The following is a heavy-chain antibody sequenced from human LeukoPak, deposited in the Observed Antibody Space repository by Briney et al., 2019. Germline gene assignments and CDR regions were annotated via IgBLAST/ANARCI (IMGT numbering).Heavy chain of an antibody. V-gene: IGHV3-30*18. CDR1: GFTFDDYA. J-gene: IGHJ4*02. Sequence: GGSLRLSCAASGFTFDDYAMHWVRQAPGKGLEWVAVISYDGSNKYYADSVKGRFTISRDNSKNTLYLQMNSLRAEDTAVYYCAKTPITMVRGVIIPPDYWGQGTLVTVSS. D-gene: IGHD3-10*01. CDR3: AKTPITMVRGVIIPPDY. CDR2: ISYDGSNK.